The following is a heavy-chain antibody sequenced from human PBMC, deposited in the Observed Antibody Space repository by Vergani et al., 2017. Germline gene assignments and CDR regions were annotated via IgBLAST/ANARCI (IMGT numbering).Heavy chain of an antibody. D-gene: IGHD6-6*01. CDR2: IIPIFGTT. V-gene: IGHV1-69*06. Sequence: QVKLVQSGAEVKKPGSSVKVSCKASGGTFSSYAISWVRQAPGQGIEWMGGIIPIFGTTNYAQKFQGRVTITAAKSTSTAYMEVSSLRSEDTAIYYCAISSSSSYNYYGMDVWGQGTTVTVSS. CDR1: GGTFSSYA. J-gene: IGHJ6*02. CDR3: AISSSSSYNYYGMDV.